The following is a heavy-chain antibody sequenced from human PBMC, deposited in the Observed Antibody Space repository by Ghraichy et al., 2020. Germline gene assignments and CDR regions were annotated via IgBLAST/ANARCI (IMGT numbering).Heavy chain of an antibody. CDR2: INPKTGDT. CDR1: KYILTGYY. CDR3: AAFLGSSSP. Sequence: ASVKVSCEAPKYILTGYYIHWVRQAPGQGLEWMGWINPKTGDTDYAQRFQGRVTWTRDTSIDTVYMQFDNLMSDDTAVYYCAAFLGSSSPWGQGTLVTVSS. V-gene: IGHV1-2*02. D-gene: IGHD2-2*01. J-gene: IGHJ4*02.